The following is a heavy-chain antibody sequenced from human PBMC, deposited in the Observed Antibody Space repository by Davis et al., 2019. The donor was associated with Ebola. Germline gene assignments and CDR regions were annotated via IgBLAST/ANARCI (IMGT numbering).Heavy chain of an antibody. CDR3: ARAIVVVVAAKIDAFDI. D-gene: IGHD2-15*01. J-gene: IGHJ3*02. V-gene: IGHV1-18*01. Sequence: ASVKVSCKASGYTFTSYGISWVRQAPGQGLEWMGWISAYNGNTNYAQKLQGRVTMTTDTSTSTAYMELRSLRSDDTAVYYCARAIVVVVAAKIDAFDIWGQGTMVTVSS. CDR1: GYTFTSYG. CDR2: ISAYNGNT.